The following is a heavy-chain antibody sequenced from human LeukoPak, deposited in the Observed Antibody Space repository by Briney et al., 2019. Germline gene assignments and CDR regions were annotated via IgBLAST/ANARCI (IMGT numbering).Heavy chain of an antibody. D-gene: IGHD3-3*01. J-gene: IGHJ4*02. V-gene: IGHV4-59*08. CDR1: GVSISSYY. CDR2: IYYTGST. Sequence: SSETLSLTCTVSGVSISSYYWTWIRQPPGKGLEWIGYIYYTGSTNYNPSPKSRVTISVDTSKNQFSLKLSSVTAADTAVYYCAGQNYDFWSGRDCWGQGTLVTVSS. CDR3: AGQNYDFWSGRDC.